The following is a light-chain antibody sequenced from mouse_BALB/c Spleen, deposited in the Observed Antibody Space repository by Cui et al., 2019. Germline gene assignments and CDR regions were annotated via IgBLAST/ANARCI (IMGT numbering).Light chain of an antibody. J-gene: IGKJ5*01. CDR3: QQYKSYPLT. V-gene: IGKV6-15*01. CDR1: QNVGTN. CDR2: SAS. Sequence: DIVMTQSQKFMSTSVGDRVSVTCKASQNVGTNVVWYQQKPGQSPKALIYSASYRYSGVPDRFTGSGSGTDFTLTISNVQSEDLAEYFCQQYKSYPLTFGAGTKLELK.